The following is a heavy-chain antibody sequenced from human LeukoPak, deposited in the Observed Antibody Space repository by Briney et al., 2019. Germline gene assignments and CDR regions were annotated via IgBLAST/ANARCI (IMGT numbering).Heavy chain of an antibody. CDR1: GGLISSSSYY. Sequence: SETLSLTCTVSGGLISSSSYYWGWIRQPPGKGLEWIGSIYYSGSTYYNPSLKSRVTISVDTSKNQFSLKLSSVTAADTAVYYCPLGELSSFDYWGQGTLVTVSS. J-gene: IGHJ4*02. V-gene: IGHV4-39*01. D-gene: IGHD3-16*02. CDR2: IYYSGST. CDR3: PLGELSSFDY.